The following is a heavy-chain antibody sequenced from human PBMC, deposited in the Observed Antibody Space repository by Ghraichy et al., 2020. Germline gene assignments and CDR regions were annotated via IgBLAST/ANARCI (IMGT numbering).Heavy chain of an antibody. CDR1: GGSFSGYY. CDR3: AGAAKSLSYYSYPLYYGMDV. Sequence: SETLSLTCAVYGGSFSGYYWNWICQLPGKGLEWIGEINHSGSTNYNPSLKRRVTMSVDTSKNQFYLKLSSVTAADTAVYYCAGAAKSLSYYSYPLYYGMDVWGQGTTVTVSS. CDR2: INHSGST. V-gene: IGHV4-34*10. J-gene: IGHJ6*02. D-gene: IGHD3-10*01.